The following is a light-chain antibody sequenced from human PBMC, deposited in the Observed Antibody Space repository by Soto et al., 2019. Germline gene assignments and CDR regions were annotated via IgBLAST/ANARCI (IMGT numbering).Light chain of an antibody. CDR2: GAS. CDR3: QQYGSSPPFT. J-gene: IGKJ3*01. CDR1: QSVSSNY. V-gene: IGKV3-20*01. Sequence: ENVLTQSPGTLSLSPGERATLSCRASQSVSSNYLAWYQQKPGQAPRLLIYGASSRATGIPVRFSGSWSGTHFTLTISRLDPEVFAVYYYQQYGSSPPFTFGPGTKVDI.